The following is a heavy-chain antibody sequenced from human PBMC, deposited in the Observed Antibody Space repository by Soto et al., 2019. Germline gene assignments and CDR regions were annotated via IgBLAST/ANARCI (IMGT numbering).Heavy chain of an antibody. CDR2: MSYDETKK. D-gene: IGHD2-15*01. V-gene: IGHV3-30*18. J-gene: IGHJ4*02. CDR3: AKNRRDGDFMHILVVDF. CDR1: GFSLSSYA. Sequence: QVQLVESGGGVVQPGGSLRLSCATSGFSLSSYAMHWVRQAPGKGLEWVALMSYDETKKYYADSGKGRFTISRDTSKNTLFSQMNKLTVEDTAVYYCAKNRRDGDFMHILVVDFWGQGALVTVSS.